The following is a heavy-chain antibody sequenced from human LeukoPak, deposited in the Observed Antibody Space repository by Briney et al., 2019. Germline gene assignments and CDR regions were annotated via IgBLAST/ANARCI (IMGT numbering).Heavy chain of an antibody. D-gene: IGHD6-6*01. Sequence: PSETLSLTCTVSGGSISSYYWSWIRQPPGKGLEWIGYISYSGSTNYNPSLKSRVTISVDTSKNQFSLKLNSVTAADTAVYYCARGNEYSSSSGDYWGQGTLVTVSS. CDR3: ARGNEYSSSSGDY. V-gene: IGHV4-59*01. CDR2: ISYSGST. J-gene: IGHJ4*02. CDR1: GGSISSYY.